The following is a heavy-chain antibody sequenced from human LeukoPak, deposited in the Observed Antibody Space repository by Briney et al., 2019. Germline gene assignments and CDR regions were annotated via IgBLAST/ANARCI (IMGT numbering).Heavy chain of an antibody. CDR3: AKSGYSSVYYFDY. D-gene: IGHD6-19*01. CDR1: GFSFSNLA. CDR2: ISGSGGST. Sequence: GGSLRLSCVASGFSFSNLAMSWVRQAPGKGLEWVSAISGSGGSTYYADSVKGRFTISRDNSKNTLYLQMNSLRAEDTAVYYCAKSGYSSVYYFDYWGQGTLVTVSS. J-gene: IGHJ4*02. V-gene: IGHV3-23*01.